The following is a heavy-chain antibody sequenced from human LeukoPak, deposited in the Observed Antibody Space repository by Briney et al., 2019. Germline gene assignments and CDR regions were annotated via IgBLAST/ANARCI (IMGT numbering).Heavy chain of an antibody. D-gene: IGHD6-19*01. V-gene: IGHV3-11*05. CDR3: ARENSSGWSS. CDR2: ISSSSSYT. Sequence: GGSLRLSCAASGFTFSDYYMSWIRQAPGKGLEWVSYISSSSSYTNYADSVKGRFTISRDNAKDSLYLQMNSLRAEDTAVYYCARENSSGWSSWGQGTLVTVSS. CDR1: GFTFSDYY. J-gene: IGHJ5*02.